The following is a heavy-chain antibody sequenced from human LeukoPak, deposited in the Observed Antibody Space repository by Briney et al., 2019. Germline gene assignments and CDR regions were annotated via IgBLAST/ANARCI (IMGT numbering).Heavy chain of an antibody. V-gene: IGHV4-61*01. J-gene: IGHJ4*02. Sequence: SETLSLTCTVSGDSVSSGSSYWSWIRQPPGKGLEWIGYIYYSGSSNYNPSLKSRVTISVDTSKNQFSLKLSSVTAADTAVYFCAREVVAVAGSYFDSWGQGTLVTVSS. CDR2: IYYSGSS. D-gene: IGHD6-19*01. CDR3: AREVVAVAGSYFDS. CDR1: GDSVSSGSSY.